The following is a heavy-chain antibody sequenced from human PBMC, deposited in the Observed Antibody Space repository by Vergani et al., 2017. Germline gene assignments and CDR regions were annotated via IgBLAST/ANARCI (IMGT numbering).Heavy chain of an antibody. J-gene: IGHJ4*02. Sequence: EVQLLESGGGLVQPGGSLRLSCAASGFTFSSYAMSWVRQAPGKGLELVSAISGSGGSTYYADSVKGRFTISRDNSKNTLYLQMNSLRAEDTAVYYCAKDGGRRQLVSRPYYFDYWGQGTLVTVSS. CDR1: GFTFSSYA. V-gene: IGHV3-23*01. CDR2: ISGSGGST. D-gene: IGHD6-6*01. CDR3: AKDGGRRQLVSRPYYFDY.